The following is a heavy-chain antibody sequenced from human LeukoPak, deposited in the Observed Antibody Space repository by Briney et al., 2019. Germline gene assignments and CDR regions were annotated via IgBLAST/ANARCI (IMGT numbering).Heavy chain of an antibody. Sequence: GASVKVSCKASGYTFTSYGISWVRQAPGQGLEWMGWISAYNSNTNYAQKLQGRVTMTTDTSTSTAYMELRSLRSDDTAVYYCARVRVVVVPASYYFDYWGQGTLVTVSS. J-gene: IGHJ4*02. D-gene: IGHD2-2*01. CDR1: GYTFTSYG. CDR3: ARVRVVVVPASYYFDY. CDR2: ISAYNSNT. V-gene: IGHV1-18*01.